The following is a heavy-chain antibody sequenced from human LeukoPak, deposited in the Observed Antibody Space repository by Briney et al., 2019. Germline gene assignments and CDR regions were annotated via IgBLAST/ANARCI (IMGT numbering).Heavy chain of an antibody. D-gene: IGHD2-2*01. CDR3: ATDLYCSSTSCYEVSDY. CDR2: IRYDGSNK. CDR1: GFTFSSYG. Sequence: PGGSLRLPCAASGFTFSSYGMHWVRQAPGKGLEWVAFIRYDGSNKYYADSVKGRFTISRDNAKNSLYLQMNSLRAEDTAVYYCATDLYCSSTSCYEVSDYWGQGTLVTVSS. J-gene: IGHJ4*02. V-gene: IGHV3-30*02.